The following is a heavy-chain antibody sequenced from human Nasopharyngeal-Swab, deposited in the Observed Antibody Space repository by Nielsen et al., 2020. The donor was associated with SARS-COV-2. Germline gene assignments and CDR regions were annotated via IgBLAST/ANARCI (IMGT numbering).Heavy chain of an antibody. CDR1: GGSMNSGGHF. CDR2: ISDSGTT. Sequence: SETLSLTCTVSGGSMNSGGHFWSWIRQPPGKGLEWIGYISDSGTTYYNQSLQSRLSILLDTSKTQFSLRLSAVIAADTAVYYCARDATGYAYIDYWGQGILVTVSS. D-gene: IGHD3-9*01. V-gene: IGHV4-30-4*01. J-gene: IGHJ4*02. CDR3: ARDATGYAYIDY.